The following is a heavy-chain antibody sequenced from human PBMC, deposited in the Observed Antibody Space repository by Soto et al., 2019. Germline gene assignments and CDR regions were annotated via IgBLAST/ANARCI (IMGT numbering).Heavy chain of an antibody. Sequence: SETLSLTCTVSGGSISSSSYYWDCIRQPPGKGLEWIGSIYYSGSTYYNPSLKSRVTISVDTSRNQFSLNLTSVTAADTAVYYCARPHYYGSGTHWFDPWGQGTLVTVSS. V-gene: IGHV4-39*01. D-gene: IGHD3-10*01. CDR3: ARPHYYGSGTHWFDP. J-gene: IGHJ5*02. CDR1: GGSISSSSYY. CDR2: IYYSGST.